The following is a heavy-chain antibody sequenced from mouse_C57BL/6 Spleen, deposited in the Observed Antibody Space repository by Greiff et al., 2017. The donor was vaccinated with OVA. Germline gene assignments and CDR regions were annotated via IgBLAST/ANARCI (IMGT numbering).Heavy chain of an antibody. D-gene: IGHD1-1*01. CDR1: GFTFSDYY. J-gene: IGHJ2*01. CDR3: AKGNYNGSSPYYFDY. Sequence: EVQLVESEGGLVQPGRSMKLSCTASGFTFSDYYMAWVRQVPEKGLEWVANINYDGSSTYYLDSLKSRFIISRDNAKNILYLQMSSLKSEDTATYYCAKGNYNGSSPYYFDYWGQGTTLTVAS. V-gene: IGHV5-16*01. CDR2: INYDGSST.